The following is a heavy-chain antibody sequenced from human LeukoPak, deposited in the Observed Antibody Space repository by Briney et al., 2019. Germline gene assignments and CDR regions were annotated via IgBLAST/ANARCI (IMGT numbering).Heavy chain of an antibody. V-gene: IGHV3-7*01. CDR3: AIKHDY. CDR1: GFIFSPYW. CDR2: IKPDGSEK. J-gene: IGHJ4*02. Sequence: GGSLRLSCTASGFIFSPYWMTWVRQAPGKGLEWVANIKPDGSEKYYVDSVKGRFTISRDNTKNSVYLQMNSLRAEDTAVYYCAIKHDYWGQGTLVTVSS.